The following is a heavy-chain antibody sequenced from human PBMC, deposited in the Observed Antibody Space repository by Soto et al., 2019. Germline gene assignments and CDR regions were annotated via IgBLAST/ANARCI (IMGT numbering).Heavy chain of an antibody. V-gene: IGHV1-69*04. D-gene: IGHD3-22*01. Sequence: SVKVSCKASGGSFSSYGINWVRLAPGQGLEWMGRIIPILGIANYAQKFQGRVTITADKSTSTAYMELSSLRSEDTAVYHCASQDYYDSSGYSPQFDYWGQGTLVTVSS. J-gene: IGHJ4*02. CDR2: IIPILGIA. CDR1: GGSFSSYG. CDR3: ASQDYYDSSGYSPQFDY.